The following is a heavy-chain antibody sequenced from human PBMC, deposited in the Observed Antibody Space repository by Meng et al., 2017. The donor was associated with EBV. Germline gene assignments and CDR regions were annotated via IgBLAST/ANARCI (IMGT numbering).Heavy chain of an antibody. CDR1: GSTFTSYD. CDR2: MNPNSGNT. V-gene: IGHV1-8*01. Sequence: HLVPAGAEVKKPGAAVKVPCKASGSTFTSYDINWVRKATGQGLEWMGWMNPNSGNTGYAQKFQGRVTMTRNTSISTAYMELSSLRSEDTAVYYCARGRGVYCSGGSCYPGWFDPWGQGTLVTVSS. D-gene: IGHD2-15*01. J-gene: IGHJ5*02. CDR3: ARGRGVYCSGGSCYPGWFDP.